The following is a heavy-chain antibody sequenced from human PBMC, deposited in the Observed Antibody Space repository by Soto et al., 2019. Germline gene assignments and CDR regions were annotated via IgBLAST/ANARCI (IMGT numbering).Heavy chain of an antibody. V-gene: IGHV4-61*01. J-gene: IGHJ4*02. CDR2: IYYSGST. Sequence: SETLSLTCTVSGGSVSSGSYYWSWIRQPPGKGLEWIGYIYYSGSTNYNPSLKSRVTISVDTSKNQFSLKLSSVTAADTAVYYCARVRESYTNYFDYWCQGTLVTVS. D-gene: IGHD3-16*01. CDR3: ARVRESYTNYFDY. CDR1: GGSVSSGSYY.